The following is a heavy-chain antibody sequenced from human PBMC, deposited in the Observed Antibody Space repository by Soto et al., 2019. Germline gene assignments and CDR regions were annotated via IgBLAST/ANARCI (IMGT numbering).Heavy chain of an antibody. J-gene: IGHJ6*02. CDR2: SSSNGGST. CDR3: VKDELHCSSTSCYAPYYYYGMDV. D-gene: IGHD2-2*01. CDR1: GFTFSSYA. V-gene: IGHV3-64D*06. Sequence: PGGSLRLSCSASGFTFSSYAMHWVRQAPGKGLEYVSASSSNGGSTYYADSVKGRFTISRDNSNNTLYLQMSSLRAEDTAVYYCVKDELHCSSTSCYAPYYYYGMDVWGQGTTVTVSS.